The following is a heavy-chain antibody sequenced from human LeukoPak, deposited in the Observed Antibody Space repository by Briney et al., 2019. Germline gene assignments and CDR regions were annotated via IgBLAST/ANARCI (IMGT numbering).Heavy chain of an antibody. D-gene: IGHD3-10*01. Sequence: SETLSLTCAVYGGSFSGYYWSWIRQPPGKGLEWIGEINHSGSTNYNPSLKSRVTISVDTSKNQFSLKLSSVTAADTAVYYCARAGHYYGSGSYYKQIDYWGQGTLVTVSS. CDR1: GGSFSGYY. J-gene: IGHJ4*02. V-gene: IGHV4-34*01. CDR2: INHSGST. CDR3: ARAGHYYGSGSYYKQIDY.